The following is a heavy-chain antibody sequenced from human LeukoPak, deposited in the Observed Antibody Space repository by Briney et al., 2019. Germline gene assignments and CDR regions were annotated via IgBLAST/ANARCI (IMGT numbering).Heavy chain of an antibody. CDR1: GYTFTSYG. CDR3: ARVGIVGARTYYYYMDV. V-gene: IGHV1-18*01. D-gene: IGHD1-26*01. CDR2: ISAYNGNT. J-gene: IGHJ6*03. Sequence: ASVKVSCKASGYTFTSYGISWVRQAPGQGLEWLGWISAYNGNTNYAQKLQGRVTMTTDTSTSTAYMELRSLRSDDTAVYYCARVGIVGARTYYYYMDVWGQGTTVTVSS.